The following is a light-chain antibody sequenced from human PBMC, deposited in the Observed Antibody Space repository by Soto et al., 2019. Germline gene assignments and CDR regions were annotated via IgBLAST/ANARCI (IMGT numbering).Light chain of an antibody. CDR1: SSNIGSNA. CDR2: GKT. CDR3: QSYDSSLSGVV. V-gene: IGLV1-40*01. J-gene: IGLJ2*01. Sequence: QSVLTQPPSASGTPGQRVSISCSGSSSNIGSNAVNWYQQLPGTAPKLLIYGKTNRPSGVPDRFSGSKSGTSASLAITGLQAEDDADYYCQSYDSSLSGVVFGGGTQLTVL.